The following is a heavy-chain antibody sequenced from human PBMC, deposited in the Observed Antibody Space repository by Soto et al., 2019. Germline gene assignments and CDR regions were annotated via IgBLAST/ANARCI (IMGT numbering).Heavy chain of an antibody. D-gene: IGHD3-10*01. V-gene: IGHV4-39*01. J-gene: IGHJ4*02. CDR3: ARLDVTMVRGLFDY. CDR2: IYYSGST. Sequence: SETLSLTCTVSGGSISSSSYYWGWIRQPPGKGLEWIGSIYYSGSTYYNPPLKSRVTISVDTSKNQFSLKLSSVTAADTAVYYCARLDVTMVRGLFDYWGQGTLVTASS. CDR1: GGSISSSSYY.